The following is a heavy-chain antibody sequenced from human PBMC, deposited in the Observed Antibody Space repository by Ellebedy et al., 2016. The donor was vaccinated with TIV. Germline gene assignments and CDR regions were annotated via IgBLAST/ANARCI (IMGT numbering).Heavy chain of an antibody. CDR2: INPSGGST. D-gene: IGHD6-6*01. Sequence: ASVKVSCKASGYTFTSYYMHWVRQAPGQGLEWMGIINPSGGSTSYAQKFQGRVTMTRDTSTSTVYMELSRLRSEDTAVYYCARDLRDSSSSRYYYGMDVWGQGTTVTVSS. CDR1: GYTFTSYY. V-gene: IGHV1-46*01. CDR3: ARDLRDSSSSRYYYGMDV. J-gene: IGHJ6*02.